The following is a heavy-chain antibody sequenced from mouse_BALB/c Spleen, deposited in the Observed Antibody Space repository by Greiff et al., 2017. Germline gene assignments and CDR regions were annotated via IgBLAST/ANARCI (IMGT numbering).Heavy chain of an antibody. D-gene: IGHD1-2*01. V-gene: IGHV1-9*01. CDR2: ILPGSGST. Sequence: QVQLQQSGAELMKPGASVKISCKATGYTFSSYWIEWVKQRPGHGLEWIGEILPGSGSTNYNEKFKGKATFTADTSSNTAYMQLSSLTSEDSAVYYCARNYVYYYYAKDDWGEGTSDTVSS. CDR3: ARNYVYYYYAKDD. J-gene: IGHJ4*01. CDR1: GYTFSSYW.